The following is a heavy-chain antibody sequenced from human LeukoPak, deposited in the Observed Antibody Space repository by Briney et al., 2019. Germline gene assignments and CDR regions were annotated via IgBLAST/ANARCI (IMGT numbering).Heavy chain of an antibody. CDR3: ARGILGSSWFDP. D-gene: IGHD6-13*01. CDR2: IYYSGST. J-gene: IGHJ5*02. V-gene: IGHV4-59*01. CDR1: GGSISSYY. Sequence: SETLSLTCTVSGGSISSYYWSWIRQPPGKGLEWIGYIYYSGSTNYNPSLKSRVTISVDTSKNQFSLKLSSVTAADTAVYYCARGILGSSWFDPWGQGTLVTVSS.